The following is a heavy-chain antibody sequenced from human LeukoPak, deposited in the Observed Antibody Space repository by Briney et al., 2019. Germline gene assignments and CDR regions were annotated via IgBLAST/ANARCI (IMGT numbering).Heavy chain of an antibody. Sequence: SSETLSLTCTVSGGSISSYYWSWIRQPAGKGLEWIGRIYTSGSTNYNPSLKSRVTMSVDTSKNQFSLKLSSVTAADTAVYYCARGAITMVRGVEGNYYYYYMDVWGKGTTVTVSS. CDR2: IYTSGST. CDR1: GGSISSYY. CDR3: ARGAITMVRGVEGNYYYYYMDV. D-gene: IGHD3-10*01. J-gene: IGHJ6*03. V-gene: IGHV4-4*07.